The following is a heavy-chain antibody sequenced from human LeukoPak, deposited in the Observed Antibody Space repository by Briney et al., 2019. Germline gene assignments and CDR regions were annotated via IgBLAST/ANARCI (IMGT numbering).Heavy chain of an antibody. D-gene: IGHD1-26*01. CDR3: ATWAFYHDLDV. CDR1: GLNFERYA. Sequence: GGSLRLSCAACGLNFERYAMHWVRHRRGKGPEWVGVISADGKADHADAVKGRFTASRDNSKDSLSLQMSSLRDEDTALYYCATWAFYHDLDVWGQGTTVIVSS. CDR2: ISADGKA. J-gene: IGHJ6*02. V-gene: IGHV3-43*02.